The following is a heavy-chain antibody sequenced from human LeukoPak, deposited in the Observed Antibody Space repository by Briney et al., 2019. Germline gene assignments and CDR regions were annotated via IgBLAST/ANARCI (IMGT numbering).Heavy chain of an antibody. CDR2: ISGSGGGT. J-gene: IGHJ6*03. CDR1: GFTFNSYW. D-gene: IGHD1-26*01. V-gene: IGHV3-23*01. CDR3: AKNRGAGSHYYYHMNV. Sequence: GGSLRLSCAASGFTFNSYWMSWVRQAAGKGLEWVSLISGSGGGTYYADSVKGRFTISRDNSKNTLYLQLNSLRVEDTAVYYCAKNRGAGSHYYYHMNVWGKGTTVTVSS.